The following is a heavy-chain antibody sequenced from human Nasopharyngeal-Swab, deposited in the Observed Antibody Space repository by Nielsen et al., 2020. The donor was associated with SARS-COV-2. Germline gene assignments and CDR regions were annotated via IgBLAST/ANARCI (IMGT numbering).Heavy chain of an antibody. CDR1: GDSISSGKDY. CDR3: ARLGRYYDTLSGYARHFDY. J-gene: IGHJ4*02. V-gene: IGHV4-30-4*01. CDR2: IDYSGST. D-gene: IGHD3-9*01. Sequence: LRLSCTVSGDSISSGKDYWNWIRQTPGRGLEWIGYIDYSGSTDHNPSLKSRVTISVDTSKNQFSLKVNSVTAADTAVYYCARLGRYYDTLSGYARHFDYWGQGILVTVS.